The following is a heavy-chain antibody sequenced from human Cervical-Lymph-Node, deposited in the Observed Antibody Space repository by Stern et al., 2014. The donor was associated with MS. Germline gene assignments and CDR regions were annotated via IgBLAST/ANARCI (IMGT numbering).Heavy chain of an antibody. J-gene: IGHJ3*02. Sequence: VQLLESGAEVKKPGASVTISCKASGYTFTSYAIHWVRQAPGQRLEWMGWITPGNGNTRYSQKFQDRVTITRDTSASTAYVELSGLRSEDTAVYYCARSIAGYGDFYHGAFDIWGQGIVVTVSS. D-gene: IGHD4-17*01. CDR2: ITPGNGNT. V-gene: IGHV1-3*01. CDR3: ARSIAGYGDFYHGAFDI. CDR1: GYTFTSYA.